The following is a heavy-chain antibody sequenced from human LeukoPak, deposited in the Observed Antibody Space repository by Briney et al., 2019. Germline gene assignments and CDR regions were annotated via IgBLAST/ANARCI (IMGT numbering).Heavy chain of an antibody. CDR3: ARGDDYDFWSGYYTNDY. V-gene: IGHV3-33*01. D-gene: IGHD3-3*01. CDR1: GFTFSSYG. Sequence: GSLRLSCAASGFTFSSYGMHWVRQAPGKGLEWVAVIWYDGSNKYYADSVKGRFTISRDNSKNTLYLQMNSLRAEDTAVYYCARGDDYDFWSGYYTNDYWGQGTLVTVSS. J-gene: IGHJ4*02. CDR2: IWYDGSNK.